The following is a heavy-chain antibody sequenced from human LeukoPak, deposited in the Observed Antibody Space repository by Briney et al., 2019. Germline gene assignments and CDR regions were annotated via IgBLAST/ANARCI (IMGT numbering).Heavy chain of an antibody. V-gene: IGHV3-48*01. CDR1: GFTFSSYS. CDR3: AKDFWSGPDY. D-gene: IGHD3-3*01. Sequence: PGGSLRLSCAASGFTFSSYSMNWVRQAPGKGLEWVSYISSSSSTIYYADSVKGRFTISRDNSKNTLYLQMNSLRAEDTAVYYCAKDFWSGPDYWGQGTLVTVSS. J-gene: IGHJ4*02. CDR2: ISSSSSTI.